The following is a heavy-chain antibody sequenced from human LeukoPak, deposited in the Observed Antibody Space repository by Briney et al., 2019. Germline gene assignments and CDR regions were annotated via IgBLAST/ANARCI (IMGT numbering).Heavy chain of an antibody. CDR2: ISTYNGNT. CDR3: AREIRYDSTGYLHAFDI. D-gene: IGHD3-22*01. V-gene: IGHV1-18*01. CDR1: GYTFANYR. J-gene: IGHJ3*02. Sequence: ASVKVSCKASGYTFANYRINWVRQAPGQGLEWMGWISTYNGNTNYAQNLQDRVTMTTDTSTSTAYMELRSLRSDDTAVYYCAREIRYDSTGYLHAFDIWGQGTMVTVSS.